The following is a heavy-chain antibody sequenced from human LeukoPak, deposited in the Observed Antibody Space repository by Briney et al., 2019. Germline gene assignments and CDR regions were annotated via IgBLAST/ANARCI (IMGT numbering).Heavy chain of an antibody. CDR1: GYTFTSYG. Sequence: ASVKVSFKTSGYTFTSYGISWVRQAPGQGLEWMGWISAYNGNTNYAQKLQGRVTMTTDTSTSTAYMELRSLRSDDTAVYYCARLREDIVVVPAAMLKWFDPWGQGTLVTVSS. D-gene: IGHD2-2*01. CDR2: ISAYNGNT. CDR3: ARLREDIVVVPAAMLKWFDP. J-gene: IGHJ5*02. V-gene: IGHV1-18*04.